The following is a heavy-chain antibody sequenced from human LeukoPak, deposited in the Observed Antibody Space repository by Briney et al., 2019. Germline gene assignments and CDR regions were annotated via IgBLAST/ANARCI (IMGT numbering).Heavy chain of an antibody. Sequence: PSETLSLTCTVSGGSISGYYYNWIRQPPGKGLEWIGYIYYSGSTNYNPSLKSRVTISLDTSKNQFSLKLTSVTAADTAFYYCARGSGSYVGDFDYWGQGTLVTVSS. V-gene: IGHV4-59*01. CDR3: ARGSGSYVGDFDY. D-gene: IGHD1-26*01. CDR1: GGSISGYY. CDR2: IYYSGST. J-gene: IGHJ4*02.